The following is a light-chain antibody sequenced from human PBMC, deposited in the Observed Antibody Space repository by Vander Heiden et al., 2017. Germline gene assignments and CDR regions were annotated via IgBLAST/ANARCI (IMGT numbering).Light chain of an antibody. Sequence: QSVLTQPPSASGTPGQRVTISCSGSSSNIGSNYVYWYQQLPGPAPKLLIYSNNQRPSGVPDRFSGSKSGTSASLAISGLRSEDEADYYCAAWDDSLSAPVFGGGTKLTVL. CDR1: SSNIGSNY. CDR2: SNN. J-gene: IGLJ3*02. V-gene: IGLV1-47*02. CDR3: AAWDDSLSAPV.